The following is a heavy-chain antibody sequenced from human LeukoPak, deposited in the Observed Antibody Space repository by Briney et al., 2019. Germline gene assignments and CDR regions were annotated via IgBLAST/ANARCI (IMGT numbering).Heavy chain of an antibody. CDR2: ISGSGGST. J-gene: IGHJ4*02. V-gene: IGHV3-23*01. D-gene: IGHD5-18*01. CDR1: GFTFSSYA. Sequence: GGSLRLSCAASGFTFSSYAMSWVRQAPGKGLEWVSAISGSGGSTYYADSVKGRFTISRDNSKNTLYLQMNSLRAEDTAVYYCARAYSFHLYYFDYWGQGTLGTVSS. CDR3: ARAYSFHLYYFDY.